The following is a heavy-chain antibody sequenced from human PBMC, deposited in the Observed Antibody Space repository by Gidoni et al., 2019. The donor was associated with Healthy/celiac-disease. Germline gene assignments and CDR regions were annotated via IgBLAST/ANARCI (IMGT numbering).Heavy chain of an antibody. CDR1: GGSFSGYY. CDR3: ASGWGYGDYGGNDY. D-gene: IGHD4-17*01. CDR2: INHTGST. J-gene: IGHJ4*02. V-gene: IGHV4-34*01. Sequence: QVQLQQWAAGLLKPSETLSLTCAVYGGSFSGYYWTWIRQPPRKRLEWIGEINHTGSTNYNPSLKRRVTISVDTSKNQFSRKLSSVTAADTAVYYCASGWGYGDYGGNDYWGQGTLVTVSS.